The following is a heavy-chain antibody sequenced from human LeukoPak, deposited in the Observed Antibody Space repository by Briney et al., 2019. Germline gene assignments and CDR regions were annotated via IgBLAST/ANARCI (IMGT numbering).Heavy chain of an antibody. D-gene: IGHD3-3*02. CDR3: ARGISGKSPPAPT. Sequence: TEGSLRLSCAASGFTFSSYSMNWVRQAPGKGLEWVSYISSSSTIYYADSVKGRFTISRDNAKNSLYLQMNSLRAEDTAVYYCARGISGKSPPAPTWGQGTLVTVSS. J-gene: IGHJ5*02. V-gene: IGHV3-48*01. CDR2: ISSSSTI. CDR1: GFTFSSYS.